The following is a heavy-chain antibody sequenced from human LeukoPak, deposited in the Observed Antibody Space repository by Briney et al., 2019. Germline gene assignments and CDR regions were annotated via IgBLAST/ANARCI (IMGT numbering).Heavy chain of an antibody. CDR1: GFTFSNYA. J-gene: IGHJ3*01. CDR3: AKPGGPGIAARGAFDL. Sequence: PGGSLRLSCAASGFTFSNYALTWVRQTPGKGLEWVSTVSGPGTVTYYADSMKGRFTISRDNSKNTLYLQMDSLGADDTALYYCAKPGGPGIAARGAFDLWGQGTMVTVSS. V-gene: IGHV3-23*01. D-gene: IGHD6-25*01. CDR2: VSGPGTVT.